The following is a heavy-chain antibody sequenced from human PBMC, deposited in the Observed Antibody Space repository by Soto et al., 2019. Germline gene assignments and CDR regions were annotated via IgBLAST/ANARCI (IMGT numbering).Heavy chain of an antibody. V-gene: IGHV1-2*02. CDR1: GFSFTGYY. CDR2: INAHSGGT. J-gene: IGHJ5*02. Sequence: ASVKVSCKASGFSFTGYYIHWLRQAPGQGLEWMGWINAHSGGTEYAQKFQGRVTLTRDTSIATAYLTLTSLTSDDTALYYCAKDLTRQVAYLLDPWGQGTQVTFSS. CDR3: AKDLTRQVAYLLDP. D-gene: IGHD3-16*01.